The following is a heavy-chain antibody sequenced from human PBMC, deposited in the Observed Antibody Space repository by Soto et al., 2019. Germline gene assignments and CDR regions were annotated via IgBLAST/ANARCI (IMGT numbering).Heavy chain of an antibody. D-gene: IGHD2-21*02. V-gene: IGHV4-38-2*01. CDR1: GYSISSGYY. J-gene: IGHJ4*02. Sequence: PSETLSLTCGVSGYSISSGYYWGWIRQPPGKGLEWIGSVYHSGRTYYNPSLRSRVTISVDTSKNQFSLKLSSVTAADTALYYCARGGDIGVVTSNFPDYWGQGXLVTVYS. CDR2: VYHSGRT. CDR3: ARGGDIGVVTSNFPDY.